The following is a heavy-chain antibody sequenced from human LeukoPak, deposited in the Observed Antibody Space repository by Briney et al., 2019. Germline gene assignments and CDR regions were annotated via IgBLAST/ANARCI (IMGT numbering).Heavy chain of an antibody. J-gene: IGHJ4*02. CDR3: AKGIYSYGSPFDY. V-gene: IGHV3-9*01. CDR1: GFTFDDYA. Sequence: QPGRSLRLSCAASGFTFDDYAMHWVRQAPGKGLEWVSGISWNSGSIGYADSVKGRFTISRDNAKNSLYLQMHSLRAEDTALYYCAKGIYSYGSPFDYWGQGTLVTVSS. D-gene: IGHD5-18*01. CDR2: ISWNSGSI.